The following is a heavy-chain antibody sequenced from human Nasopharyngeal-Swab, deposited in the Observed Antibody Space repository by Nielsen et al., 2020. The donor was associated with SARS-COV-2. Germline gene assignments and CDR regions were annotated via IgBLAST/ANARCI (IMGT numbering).Heavy chain of an antibody. CDR1: GGSISSHSYY. J-gene: IGHJ6*02. D-gene: IGHD3-3*01. Sequence: SETLSLTCTVSGGSISSHSYYWAWIRKPPGKGPEWIGHIYYTGSTHYNPSLRSRVTTSVDTSNNQFSLELRFVTAADTGVYFCARLNYDFGGLYGVDVWGQGTTVTVSS. V-gene: IGHV4-39*01. CDR2: IYYTGST. CDR3: ARLNYDFGGLYGVDV.